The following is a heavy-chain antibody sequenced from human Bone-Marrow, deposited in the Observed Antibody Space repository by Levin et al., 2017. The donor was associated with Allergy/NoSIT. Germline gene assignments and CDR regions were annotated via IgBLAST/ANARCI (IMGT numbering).Heavy chain of an antibody. CDR2: ISYDGSNK. CDR1: GFTFSSYA. D-gene: IGHD4-17*01. Sequence: GGSLRLSCAASGFTFSSYAMHWVRQAPGKGLEWVAVISYDGSNKYYADSVKGRFTISRDNSKNTLYLQMNSLRAEDTAVYYCARTQTTVHYYYGMDVWGQGTTVTVSS. V-gene: IGHV3-30-3*01. J-gene: IGHJ6*02. CDR3: ARTQTTVHYYYGMDV.